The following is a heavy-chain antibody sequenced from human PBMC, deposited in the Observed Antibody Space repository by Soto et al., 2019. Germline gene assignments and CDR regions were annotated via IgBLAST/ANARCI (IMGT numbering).Heavy chain of an antibody. V-gene: IGHV3-21*01. CDR3: ARDAADIVVVVAATDVWFDP. CDR2: ISSSSSYI. J-gene: IGHJ5*02. D-gene: IGHD2-15*01. Sequence: GGSLRLSCAASGFTFSSYSMNWVRQAPGKGLEWVSSISSSSSYIYYADSVKGRFTISRDNAKNSLYLQMNSLRAEDTAVYYCARDAADIVVVVAATDVWFDPWGQGTLVTVSS. CDR1: GFTFSSYS.